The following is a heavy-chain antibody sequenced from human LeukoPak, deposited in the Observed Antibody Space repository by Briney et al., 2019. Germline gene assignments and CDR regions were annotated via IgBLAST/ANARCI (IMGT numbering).Heavy chain of an antibody. Sequence: PGGSLRLSCAASGFTFSTYGMHWVRQAPGKGLEWVAFIQYDGSNKYYADSVKGRFSISRDNSKSTLYLQMNSLRAEDTAVYYCAKVRWDNSGWYYLDSWGQGTLVTVSS. J-gene: IGHJ4*02. V-gene: IGHV3-30*02. CDR3: AKVRWDNSGWYYLDS. CDR1: GFTFSTYG. CDR2: IQYDGSNK. D-gene: IGHD6-19*01.